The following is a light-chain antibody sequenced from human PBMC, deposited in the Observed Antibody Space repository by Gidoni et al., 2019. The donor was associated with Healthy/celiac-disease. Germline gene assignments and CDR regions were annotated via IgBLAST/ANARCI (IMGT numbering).Light chain of an antibody. Sequence: EIVMTQTPATLSVSPGERATLPCKASQSVDSNLAWYQQKPGQAPRLLMYGASTRATGIPARFSGSGSGTEFTLTISSLQSEDFGIYYCQQYNNWPPWTFGQGTKVDIK. J-gene: IGKJ1*01. V-gene: IGKV3-15*01. CDR1: QSVDSN. CDR3: QQYNNWPPWT. CDR2: GAS.